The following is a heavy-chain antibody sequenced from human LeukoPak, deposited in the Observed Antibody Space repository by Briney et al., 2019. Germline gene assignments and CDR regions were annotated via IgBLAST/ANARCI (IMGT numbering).Heavy chain of an antibody. V-gene: IGHV1-69*13. Sequence: SVKVSFKASGGTFSSYAISWVRQAPGQGLEWMGGIIPIFGTANYAQKFQGRVTITADESTSTAYMELSSLRSEDTAVYYCARGQRVGAVRPFDYWGQGTLVTISS. CDR3: ARGQRVGAVRPFDY. D-gene: IGHD1-26*01. CDR1: GGTFSSYA. CDR2: IIPIFGTA. J-gene: IGHJ4*02.